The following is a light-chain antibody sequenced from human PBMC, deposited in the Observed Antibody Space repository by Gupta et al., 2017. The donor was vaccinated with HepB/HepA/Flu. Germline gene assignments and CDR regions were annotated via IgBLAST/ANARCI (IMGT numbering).Light chain of an antibody. CDR2: DAS. CDR1: QGISSA. CDR3: QQFYNGVT. Sequence: IQLTQSQSSLSASVGDRVTITCRASQGISSALAWYQQKPGKPPKLLIFDASSLESEVSSRFSGSGSGTDFTLTISSLQPEDFATYYCQQFYNGVTFGGGTKVEIK. J-gene: IGKJ4*01. V-gene: IGKV1D-13*01.